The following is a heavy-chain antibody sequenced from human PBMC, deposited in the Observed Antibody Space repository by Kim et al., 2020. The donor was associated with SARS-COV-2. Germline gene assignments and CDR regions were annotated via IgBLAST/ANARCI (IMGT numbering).Heavy chain of an antibody. J-gene: IGHJ4*02. V-gene: IGHV3-21*04. CDR3: ARRSMGVARDVDY. D-gene: IGHD2-8*01. CDR1: GFTFSSYS. CDR2: ISSSSSYI. Sequence: GGSLRLSCAASGFTFSSYSMNWVRQAPGKGLEWVSSISSSSSYIYYADSVKGRFTISRDNAKNSLYLQMNSLRAEDTAVYYCARRSMGVARDVDYWGQGTLVTVSS.